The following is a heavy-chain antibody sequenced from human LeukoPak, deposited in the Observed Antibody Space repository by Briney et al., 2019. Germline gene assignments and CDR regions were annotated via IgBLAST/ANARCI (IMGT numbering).Heavy chain of an antibody. V-gene: IGHV3-23*01. Sequence: GGSLRLSCTASGFTFGDYAMSWVRQAPGKGLEWVSAISGSGGSTYYADSVKGRFTISRDNSKNTLYLQMNSLRAEDTAVYYCAISGGYFDYWGQGTLVTVSS. CDR3: AISGGYFDY. J-gene: IGHJ4*02. D-gene: IGHD3-10*01. CDR2: ISGSGGST. CDR1: GFTFGDYA.